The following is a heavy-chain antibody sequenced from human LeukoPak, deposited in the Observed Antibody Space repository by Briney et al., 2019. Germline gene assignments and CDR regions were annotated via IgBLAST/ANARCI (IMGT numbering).Heavy chain of an antibody. CDR3: VKVYSTLTTSSVLGS. Sequence: GGSLRLSCAASGFIFSNYAIHWVRQAPGKGLEWVTAISYNGDNQHYADPVKGRFTISRDNSKNTVYLQIDALRTEDSAVYYCVKVYSTLTTSSVLGSWGQGTLVTVSS. CDR2: ISYNGDNQ. D-gene: IGHD4-17*01. V-gene: IGHV3-30*18. CDR1: GFIFSNYA. J-gene: IGHJ4*03.